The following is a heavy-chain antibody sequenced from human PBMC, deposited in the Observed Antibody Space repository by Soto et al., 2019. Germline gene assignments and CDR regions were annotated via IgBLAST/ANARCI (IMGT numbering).Heavy chain of an antibody. V-gene: IGHV4-39*02. J-gene: IGHJ5*02. D-gene: IGHD6-6*01. CDR3: ANYFMSRPWFDT. CDR1: GGSINNSTSF. CDR2: INYRWPA. Sequence: PSETLSLTCSVSGGSINNSTSFWGWLRQSPGKGLEWIATINYRWPAEYNPSLKSRVTISVDRSRNVLSLQMNYVTAPDTAAYYCANYFMSRPWFDTWGQGTLVTVYS.